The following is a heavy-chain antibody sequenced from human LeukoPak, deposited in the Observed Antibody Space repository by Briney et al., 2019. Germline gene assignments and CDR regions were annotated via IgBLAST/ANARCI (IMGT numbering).Heavy chain of an antibody. CDR3: ARDRKDSHFDY. Sequence: PGGSLRLSCAASGFTVSSNYMSWVRQAPGKGLEWVSVIYSGGSTYYADSVKGRFTISRDNSKNTLYLQMDSLRAEDTAVYYCARDRKDSHFDYWGQGTLVTVSS. V-gene: IGHV3-53*01. D-gene: IGHD1-14*01. CDR1: GFTVSSNY. J-gene: IGHJ4*02. CDR2: IYSGGST.